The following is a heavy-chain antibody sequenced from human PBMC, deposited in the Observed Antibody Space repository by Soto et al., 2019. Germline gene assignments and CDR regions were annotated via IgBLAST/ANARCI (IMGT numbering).Heavy chain of an antibody. CDR1: GYSFTSYW. V-gene: IGHV5-51*01. Sequence: GESLKISCKGSGYSFTSYWIGWVRQMPGKGLEWMGIIYPGDSDTRYSPSFQGQVTISADKSISTAYLQWSSLKASDTAMYCCARRAGEYQLLLGGMDVWGQGTTVTVSS. CDR2: IYPGDSDT. CDR3: ARRAGEYQLLLGGMDV. D-gene: IGHD2-2*01. J-gene: IGHJ6*02.